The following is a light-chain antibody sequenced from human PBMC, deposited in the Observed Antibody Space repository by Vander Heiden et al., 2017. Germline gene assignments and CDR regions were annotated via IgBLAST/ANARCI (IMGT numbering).Light chain of an antibody. J-gene: IGKJ1*01. CDR1: QSISSY. CDR3: QQSYSTPWT. Sequence: EIQMSPSPSSMSASVGDRVTITCRASQSISSYLNWYQQKPGKAPELLIYAASSLQSGVPSRFSGSGSGTDFTLTISSLQPEDFATYYCQQSYSTPWTFGQGTKVEIK. V-gene: IGKV1-39*01. CDR2: AAS.